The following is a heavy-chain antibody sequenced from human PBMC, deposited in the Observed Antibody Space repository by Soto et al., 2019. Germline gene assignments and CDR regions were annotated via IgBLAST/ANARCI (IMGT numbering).Heavy chain of an antibody. CDR2: IYDIGRT. Sequence: NPSETLSLTCTVSGDSISGHYWSWIRQPPEKGLEWIAYIYDIGRTNYNPSLKSRVTISVDTSKNQFSLKLSSVTAADTAVYYCARRYGSCFDYWGQGTLVTVS. J-gene: IGHJ4*02. CDR1: GDSISGHY. CDR3: ARRYGSCFDY. V-gene: IGHV4-59*08. D-gene: IGHD5-18*01.